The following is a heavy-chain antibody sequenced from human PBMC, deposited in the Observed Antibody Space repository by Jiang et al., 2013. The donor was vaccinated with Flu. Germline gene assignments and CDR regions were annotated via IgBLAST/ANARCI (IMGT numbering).Heavy chain of an antibody. CDR2: IYYTGST. J-gene: IGHJ6*02. V-gene: IGHV4-59*08. D-gene: IGHD3-3*01. CDR1: GGSISSYY. Sequence: PGLVKPSETLSLTCTVSGGSISSYYWSWIRQPPGKGLEWIGYIYYTGSTTYTPSLKSRVTISIDTSKSQFSLILNSVTAADTAVYYCVRHGVEWLFVSYHYGMDVWGQGTTVTVSS. CDR3: VRHGVEWLFVSYHYGMDV.